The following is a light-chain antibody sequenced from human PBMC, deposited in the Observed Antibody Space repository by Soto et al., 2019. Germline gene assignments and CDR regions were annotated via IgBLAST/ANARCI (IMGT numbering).Light chain of an antibody. J-gene: IGKJ2*01. CDR2: GAS. Sequence: EIVMTQSPATLSVSPGERATLSCRASRSVSNNLAWYQQKPGQAPGLLIYGASTRATGIPARFSGSGSGTDFTLTISSLQSEDFAIYYCQQYNNWPMYTFGQGTKLEIK. CDR3: QQYNNWPMYT. V-gene: IGKV3-15*01. CDR1: RSVSNN.